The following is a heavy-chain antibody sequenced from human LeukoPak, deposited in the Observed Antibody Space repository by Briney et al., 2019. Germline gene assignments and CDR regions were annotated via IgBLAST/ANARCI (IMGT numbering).Heavy chain of an antibody. CDR2: ISYDGSNK. V-gene: IGHV3-30-3*01. Sequence: GGSLRLSCAASGFTFSSHAMHWVRQAPGKGLEWVAVISYDGSNKYYADSVKGRFTISRDNSKNTLYLQMNSLRAEDTAVYYCARDGEKYYYDRGYFDYWGQGTLVTVSS. CDR1: GFTFSSHA. CDR3: ARDGEKYYYDRGYFDY. J-gene: IGHJ4*02. D-gene: IGHD3-22*01.